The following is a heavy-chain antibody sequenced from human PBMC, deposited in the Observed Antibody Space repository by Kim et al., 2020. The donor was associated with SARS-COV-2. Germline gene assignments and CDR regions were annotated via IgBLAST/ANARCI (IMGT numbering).Heavy chain of an antibody. V-gene: IGHV3-30*18. Sequence: GGSLRLSCAASGFTFSSYGMHWVRQAPGKGLEWVAVISYDGSNKYYADSVKGRFTISRDNSKNTLYLQMNSLRAEDTAVYYCAKSGPFLEWLLAGLDYWGQGTLVTVSS. J-gene: IGHJ4*02. CDR3: AKSGPFLEWLLAGLDY. CDR1: GFTFSSYG. D-gene: IGHD3-3*01. CDR2: ISYDGSNK.